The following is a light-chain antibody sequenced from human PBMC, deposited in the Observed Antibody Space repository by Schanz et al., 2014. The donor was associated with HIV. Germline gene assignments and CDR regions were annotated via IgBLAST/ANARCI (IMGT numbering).Light chain of an antibody. Sequence: DIQMTQSPSTLSASVGDRVSITCRASQSISSWLAWYQQKPGKAPKVLIYKASSLESGVPSRFSGSRSGTEFTLTINSLQPDDFATYYCQQYDSSPVTFGQGTRLEIK. CDR3: QQYDSSPVT. CDR1: QSISSW. V-gene: IGKV1-5*03. J-gene: IGKJ5*01. CDR2: KAS.